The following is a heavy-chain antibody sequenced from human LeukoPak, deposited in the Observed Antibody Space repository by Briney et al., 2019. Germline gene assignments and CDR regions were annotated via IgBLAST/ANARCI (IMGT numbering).Heavy chain of an antibody. CDR1: GGSISSGGYY. Sequence: SQTLSLTCTVSGGSISSGGYYWSWIRQHPGKGLEWIGYIYYSGSTYYNPSLESRVTISVDTSKNQFSLKLSSVTAADTAVYYCASSSGYYYFDYWGQGTLVTASS. J-gene: IGHJ4*02. D-gene: IGHD3-22*01. CDR3: ASSSGYYYFDY. V-gene: IGHV4-31*03. CDR2: IYYSGST.